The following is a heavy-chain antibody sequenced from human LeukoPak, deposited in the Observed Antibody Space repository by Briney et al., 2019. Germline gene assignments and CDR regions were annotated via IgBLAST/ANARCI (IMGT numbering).Heavy chain of an antibody. Sequence: SVKVSCKASGYSFTTYDINWVRQATGQGIEWMGWTNPNSGNTAYAHKFLGRVTISRNTSMNTAYMELSSLTSEDTAVYYCARGLFPFSSSWYRRQIGFDIWGQGTMVTVSS. CDR2: TNPNSGNT. V-gene: IGHV1-8*01. J-gene: IGHJ3*02. CDR1: GYSFTTYD. D-gene: IGHD6-13*01. CDR3: ARGLFPFSSSWYRRQIGFDI.